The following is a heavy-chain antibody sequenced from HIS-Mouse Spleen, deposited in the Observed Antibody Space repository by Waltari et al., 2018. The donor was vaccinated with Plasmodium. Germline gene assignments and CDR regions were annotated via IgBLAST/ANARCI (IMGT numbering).Heavy chain of an antibody. CDR2: ISYDGSNK. CDR1: GLSFGSTG. Sequence: QVQLLGSGGGVVQPGRSLRLSRARPGLSFGSTGMHLVRQAPGKGLEWVAVISYDGSNKYYADSVKGRFTISRDNSKNTLYLQMNSLRAEDTAVYYCAKILSYSSSPEDYWGQGTLVTVSS. D-gene: IGHD6-6*01. CDR3: AKILSYSSSPEDY. J-gene: IGHJ4*02. V-gene: IGHV3-30*18.